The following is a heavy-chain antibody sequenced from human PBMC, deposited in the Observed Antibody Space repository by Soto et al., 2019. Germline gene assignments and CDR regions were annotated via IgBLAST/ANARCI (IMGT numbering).Heavy chain of an antibody. CDR3: ARFMGAMWWGD. J-gene: IGHJ4*02. CDR2: IYWDDDK. Sequence: QITLKESGPTVVKPTQTLTLTCNVSGFSLTTSTVAVGWIRQPPGKALEWVTLIYWDDDKRYNPSLKSRLTITTDRSKPQVVFTMTNMDPVDSALYHCARFMGAMWWGDWGQGALVSVSS. V-gene: IGHV2-5*02. D-gene: IGHD2-21*01. CDR1: GFSLTTSTVA.